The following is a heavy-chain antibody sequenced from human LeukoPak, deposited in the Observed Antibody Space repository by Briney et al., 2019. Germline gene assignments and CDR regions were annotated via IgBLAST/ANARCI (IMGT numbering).Heavy chain of an antibody. Sequence: GGSLRLSCAASGFTFSSYSMNWVRQAPGKGLEWVSSISSSSSYIYYADSVKGRFTISRDNAKNSLYLQMNSLRAEDTAVYYCARAAAATMVRGVITAFDYWGQGTLVTVSS. CDR2: ISSSSSYI. D-gene: IGHD3-10*01. CDR3: ARAAAATMVRGVITAFDY. J-gene: IGHJ4*02. CDR1: GFTFSSYS. V-gene: IGHV3-21*01.